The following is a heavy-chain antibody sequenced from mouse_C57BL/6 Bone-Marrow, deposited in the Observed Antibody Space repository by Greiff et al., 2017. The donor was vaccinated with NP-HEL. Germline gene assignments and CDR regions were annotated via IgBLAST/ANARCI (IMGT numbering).Heavy chain of an antibody. CDR1: GYTFTSYW. D-gene: IGHD2-2*01. CDR2: IYPSDSET. CDR3: ARGEWLRRTPWFAY. Sequence: VQLQQPGAELVRPGSSVKLSCKASGYTFTSYWMDWVKQRPGQGLEWIGNIYPSDSETHYNQKFKDKATLTVDKSSSTAYMQLSSLTSEDSAVYYCARGEWLRRTPWFAYWGQGTLVTVSA. V-gene: IGHV1-61*01. J-gene: IGHJ3*01.